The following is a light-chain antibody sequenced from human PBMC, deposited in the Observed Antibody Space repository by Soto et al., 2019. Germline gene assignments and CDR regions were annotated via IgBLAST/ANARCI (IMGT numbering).Light chain of an antibody. CDR1: QSVSSY. J-gene: IGKJ1*01. CDR2: GAS. Sequence: EIVLTQSPATLSLSPGERATLSCRASQSVSSYLAWYQQKPGQAPRLLIYGASTRATDIPPSFTGSGSGTEFTLTISTLQSEDMAVYYCQQYNKWPQTFGQGTKVDIK. CDR3: QQYNKWPQT. V-gene: IGKV3-15*01.